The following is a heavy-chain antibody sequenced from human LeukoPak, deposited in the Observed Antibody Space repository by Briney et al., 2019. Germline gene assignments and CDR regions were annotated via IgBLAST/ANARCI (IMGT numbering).Heavy chain of an antibody. CDR3: ARLTSPGGYDSFDY. CDR2: IYTSGST. V-gene: IGHV4-4*09. D-gene: IGHD5-12*01. CDR1: GGSISSYY. Sequence: PSETLSLTCTVSGGSISSYYWSWIRQPPGKGLEWIGYIYTSGSTNYNPSLKSRVTISVDTSKNQFSLKLSSVTAADTAVYYCARLTSPGGYDSFDYWGQGTLVTVSS. J-gene: IGHJ4*02.